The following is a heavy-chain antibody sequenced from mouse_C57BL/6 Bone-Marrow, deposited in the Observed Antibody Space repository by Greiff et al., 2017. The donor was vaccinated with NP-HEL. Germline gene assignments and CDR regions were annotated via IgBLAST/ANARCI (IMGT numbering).Heavy chain of an antibody. V-gene: IGHV1-22*01. CDR3: ARGYYGLWYFDV. J-gene: IGHJ1*03. D-gene: IGHD1-1*01. CDR1: GYTFTDYN. CDR2: INPNNGGT. Sequence: EVQLQQSGPELVKPGASVKMSCKASGYTFTDYNMHWVKQSHGKSLEWIGYINPNNGGTSYNQKFKGKATLTVNKSSSTAYMELRSLTSEDSAVYYCARGYYGLWYFDVWGTGTTVTVSS.